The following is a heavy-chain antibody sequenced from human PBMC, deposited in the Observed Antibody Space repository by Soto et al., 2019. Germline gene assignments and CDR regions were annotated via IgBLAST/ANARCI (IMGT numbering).Heavy chain of an antibody. CDR2: ISSSSSYI. J-gene: IGHJ4*02. Sequence: GGSLRLSCAASGFTFSSYSMNWVRQAPGKGLEWVSSISSSSSYIYYADSVKGRFTISRDNAKNSLYLQMNSLRAEDTAVYYCARDIVGFGEYSSSSVSFDYWGQGTLVTVSS. CDR3: ARDIVGFGEYSSSSVSFDY. CDR1: GFTFSSYS. D-gene: IGHD6-6*01. V-gene: IGHV3-21*01.